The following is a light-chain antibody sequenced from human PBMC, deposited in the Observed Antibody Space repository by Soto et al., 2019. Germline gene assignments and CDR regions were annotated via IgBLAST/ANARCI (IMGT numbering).Light chain of an antibody. J-gene: IGLJ1*01. V-gene: IGLV2-14*01. CDR3: SSYTNINTRACV. CDR2: EVT. CDR1: SGDIGSYNR. Sequence: QSALTQPASVSGSPGQSITISCTGTSGDIGSYNRVSWYQQHPGKAPKLIIYEVTDRPSGVSNRFSGSKSGNTASLTISGLQAEDDAEYYCSSYTNINTRACVFGTGTQLTVL.